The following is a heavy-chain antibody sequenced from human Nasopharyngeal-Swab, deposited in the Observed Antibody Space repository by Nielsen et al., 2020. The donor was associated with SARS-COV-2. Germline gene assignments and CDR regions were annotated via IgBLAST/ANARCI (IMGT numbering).Heavy chain of an antibody. V-gene: IGHV1-69*04. J-gene: IGHJ6*02. D-gene: IGHD3-10*01. Sequence: SVNVSCKASGGTFSSHGISRVRQAPGQGLDWLGRIIPMLGILTSAQKFQARATITADKSTSTAYLDLSGLRFEDTAVYYCARDVRDRGMPYRNTKNGMDVWGQGTPVTVSS. CDR2: IIPMLGIL. CDR3: ARDVRDRGMPYRNTKNGMDV. CDR1: GGTFSSHG.